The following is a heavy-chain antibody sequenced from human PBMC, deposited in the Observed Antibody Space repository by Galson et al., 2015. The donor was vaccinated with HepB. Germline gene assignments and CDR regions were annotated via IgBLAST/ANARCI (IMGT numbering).Heavy chain of an antibody. J-gene: IGHJ2*01. V-gene: IGHV1-18*04. Sequence: SCKASGYTFTTNGISWVRQAPGQGLEWIGWISGYNGDTNYAQKFQGKVTMTTDTSTSTAYMDLRSLSSDDTAVYFCARAQPYYDLPILLDLWGRGTLVTVSS. CDR2: ISGYNGDT. D-gene: IGHD3-22*01. CDR1: GYTFTTNG. CDR3: ARAQPYYDLPILLDL.